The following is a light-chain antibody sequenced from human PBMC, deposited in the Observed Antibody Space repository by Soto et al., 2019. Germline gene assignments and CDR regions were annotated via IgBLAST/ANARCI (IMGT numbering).Light chain of an antibody. CDR2: AVS. Sequence: DIQMNLPPSYLPPSVADTVTITCRASQGNANYLSWYQQKPVKVPKLLIYAVSTLHSGVPSRFSGSGSWKDYTLPNSSLQSEDIGCYSCQKDTNAPCHVGPGTKVDSK. J-gene: IGKJ3*01. CDR3: QKDTNAPCH. CDR1: QGNANY. V-gene: IGKV1-27*01.